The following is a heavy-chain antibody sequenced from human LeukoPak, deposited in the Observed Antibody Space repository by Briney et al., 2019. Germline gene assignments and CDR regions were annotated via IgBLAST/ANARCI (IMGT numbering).Heavy chain of an antibody. J-gene: IGHJ4*02. CDR3: ASLPGIAVAGIGYFDY. Sequence: GGSLRLSCAASGFTFSSYAMHWVRQAPGKGLEGVAVISYDGSNKYYADSVKGRFTISRDNSKNTLYLQMNSLRAEDTAVYYCASLPGIAVAGIGYFDYWGQGTLVTVSS. V-gene: IGHV3-30*04. D-gene: IGHD6-19*01. CDR1: GFTFSSYA. CDR2: ISYDGSNK.